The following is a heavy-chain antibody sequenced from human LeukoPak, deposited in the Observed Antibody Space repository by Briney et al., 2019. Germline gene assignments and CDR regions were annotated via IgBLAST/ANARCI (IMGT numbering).Heavy chain of an antibody. J-gene: IGHJ4*02. CDR1: GFTFSRYY. CDR2: INSDGRST. V-gene: IGHV3-74*01. Sequence: GGSVRLSCAASGFTFSRYYMHWVRQAPGKGLVWVSRINSDGRSTTYADSVRGRFTVSRDNAKNTLYLQMNSLKVEDTAMYYCTRVFVGDEYSSSGYWGQGTLVTVSS. D-gene: IGHD6-13*01. CDR3: TRVFVGDEYSSSGY.